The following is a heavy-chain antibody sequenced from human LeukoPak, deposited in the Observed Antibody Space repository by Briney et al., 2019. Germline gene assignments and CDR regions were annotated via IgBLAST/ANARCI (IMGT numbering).Heavy chain of an antibody. CDR3: ARDSPYGDYPFDY. D-gene: IGHD4-17*01. CDR1: GGSISSYY. V-gene: IGHV4-59*01. J-gene: IGHJ4*02. CDR2: IYYSGST. Sequence: YPSETLSLTCTVSGGSISSYYWSWIRQPPGKGLEWIAYIYYSGSTNYNPSLKSRVTISVDTSKNQFSLKLSSVTAADTAVYYCARDSPYGDYPFDYWGQGTLVTVSS.